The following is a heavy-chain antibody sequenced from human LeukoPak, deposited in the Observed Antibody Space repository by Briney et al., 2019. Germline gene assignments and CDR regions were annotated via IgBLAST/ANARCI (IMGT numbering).Heavy chain of an antibody. CDR1: GFTVSSNY. CDR2: IYSGGST. CDR3: AKVDSNYDGGPFDY. Sequence: GGSLRLSCAASGFTVSSNYMSWVRQAPGKGLEWVSVIYSGGSTYYADSVKGRFTISRDNSKNTLYLQMNSLRAEDTAVYYCAKVDSNYDGGPFDYWGQGTLVTVSS. V-gene: IGHV3-66*01. J-gene: IGHJ4*02. D-gene: IGHD4-11*01.